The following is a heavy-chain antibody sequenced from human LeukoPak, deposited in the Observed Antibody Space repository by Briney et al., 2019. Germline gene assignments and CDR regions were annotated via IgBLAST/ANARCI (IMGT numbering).Heavy chain of an antibody. D-gene: IGHD2-2*01. J-gene: IGHJ5*02. V-gene: IGHV1-2*02. Sequence: ASVKVSCKASGYTFTGYYMHWVRQAPGQGLEWIGWINPNSGGTNYAQKFQGRVTMTRDTSISTAYMELSRLRSDDTAVYYCARAPPYCSSTSCLRNWFDPWGQGTLVTVSS. CDR2: INPNSGGT. CDR3: ARAPPYCSSTSCLRNWFDP. CDR1: GYTFTGYY.